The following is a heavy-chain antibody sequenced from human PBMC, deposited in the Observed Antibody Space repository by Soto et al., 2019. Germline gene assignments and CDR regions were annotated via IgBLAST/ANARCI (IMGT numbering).Heavy chain of an antibody. V-gene: IGHV3-33*01. CDR1: GFTFSSYG. D-gene: IGHD2-2*01. CDR3: ARERGDIVVVPAAMLGLDFDY. Sequence: GESLKISCAASGFTFSSYGMHWVRQAPGKGLEWVAVIWYDGSNKYYADSVKGRFTISRDNSKNTLYLQMNSLRAEDTAVYYCARERGDIVVVPAAMLGLDFDYWGQGTLVTVSS. J-gene: IGHJ4*02. CDR2: IWYDGSNK.